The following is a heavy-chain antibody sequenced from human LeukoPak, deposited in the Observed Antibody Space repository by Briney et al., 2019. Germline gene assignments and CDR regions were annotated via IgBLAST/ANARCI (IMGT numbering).Heavy chain of an antibody. CDR1: GYSISSGYY. V-gene: IGHV4-38-2*01. J-gene: IGHJ5*02. CDR2: IYHSGST. D-gene: IGHD3-3*01. CDR3: ARLRSGLNRFDP. Sequence: SETLSLICAVSGYSISSGYYWGWIRQPPGKGLEWIGSIYHSGSTYYNPSLKSRVTISVDTSKNQFSLKLSSVTAADTAVYYCARLRSGLNRFDPWGQGTLVTVSS.